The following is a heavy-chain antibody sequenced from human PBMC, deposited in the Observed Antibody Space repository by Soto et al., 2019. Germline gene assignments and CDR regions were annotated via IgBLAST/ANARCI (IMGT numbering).Heavy chain of an antibody. CDR2: IYNTGTT. V-gene: IGHV4-59*02. D-gene: IGHD3-16*01. J-gene: IGHJ4*02. CDR1: GGSVSDYY. Sequence: SETLSLTCTVSGGSVSDYYWSWIRQPPGKALEWIGYIYNTGTTNYNPSLMSRVTISMDTSQNQFSLELNSVTAADTAVYYCARPAKGNYAFDYWGRGTLVTVSS. CDR3: ARPAKGNYAFDY.